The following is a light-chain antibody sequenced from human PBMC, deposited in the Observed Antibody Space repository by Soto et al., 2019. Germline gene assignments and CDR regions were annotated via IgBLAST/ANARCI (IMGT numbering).Light chain of an antibody. V-gene: IGKV3-11*01. CDR3: QRRNSYPPVP. CDR2: GAF. J-gene: IGKJ5*01. CDR1: PSVTNY. Sequence: EIGLTQSLSTLSLTQGERATLSCRASPSVTNYLAWYQQKPGQPPRLLIYGAFNRAAGIPARFSGSGSGTDFTLTISSLEPEDSAIYFCQRRNSYPPVPFG.